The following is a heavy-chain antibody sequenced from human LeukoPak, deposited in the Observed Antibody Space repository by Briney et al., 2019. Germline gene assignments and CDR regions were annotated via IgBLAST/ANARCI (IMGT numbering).Heavy chain of an antibody. J-gene: IGHJ4*02. V-gene: IGHV3-23*01. CDR2: ISGSGSST. D-gene: IGHD3-10*01. Sequence: GGPLRLSCAASGFTFSSYAMSWVGQAPGRGLEWFAAISGSGSSTHYGDSVKGRFTISRDNFRKTLYLQLNRLRAEDTAVYYCAKLLRGVIVPYFDYWGQGTLVTVSS. CDR1: GFTFSSYA. CDR3: AKLLRGVIVPYFDY.